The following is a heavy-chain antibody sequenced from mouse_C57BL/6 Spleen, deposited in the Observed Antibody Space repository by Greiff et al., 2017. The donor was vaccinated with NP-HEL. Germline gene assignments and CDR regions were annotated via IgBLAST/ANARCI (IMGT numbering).Heavy chain of an antibody. CDR2: IYPSDSET. D-gene: IGHD2-4*01. J-gene: IGHJ1*03. CDR3: AGLRGNWYFDV. CDR1: GYTFTSYW. Sequence: QVQLQQSGAELVRPGSSVKLSCKASGYTFTSYWMDWVKQRPGQGLEWIGNIYPSDSETHYNQKFKDKATLTVDKSSSTAYMQLSSLTSEDSAVYYCAGLRGNWYFDVWGTGTTVTVSS. V-gene: IGHV1-61*01.